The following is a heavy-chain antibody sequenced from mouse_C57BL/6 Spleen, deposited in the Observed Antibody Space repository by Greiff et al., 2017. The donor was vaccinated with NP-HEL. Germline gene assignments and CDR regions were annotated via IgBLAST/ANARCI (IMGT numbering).Heavy chain of an antibody. D-gene: IGHD1-1*01. CDR2: IWSGGST. Sequence: VMLVESGPGLVQPSQSLSITCTVSGFSLTSYGVHWVRQSPGKGLEWLGVIWSGGSTDYNAAFISRLSISKDNSKSQVFFKMNSLQADDTDIYYCARFITTAYYYAMDYWGQGTSVTVSS. CDR1: GFSLTSYG. J-gene: IGHJ4*01. CDR3: ARFITTAYYYAMDY. V-gene: IGHV2-2*01.